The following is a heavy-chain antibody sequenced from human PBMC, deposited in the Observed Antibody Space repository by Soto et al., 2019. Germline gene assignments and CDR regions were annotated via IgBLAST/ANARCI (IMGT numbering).Heavy chain of an antibody. CDR3: ARDYTHSGWFDP. V-gene: IGHV1-18*01. CDR1: GYTFTSYG. J-gene: IGHJ5*02. D-gene: IGHD2-21*01. CDR2: ISAYNGNT. Sequence: QVQLVQSGAEVKKPGASVKVSCKASGYTFTSYGISWVRQAPGQGLEWMGWISAYNGNTKYAQKLQGRFTMTTATPTSTAYMELRSLRSDDTALYYCARDYTHSGWFDPWGQGTLVTVSS.